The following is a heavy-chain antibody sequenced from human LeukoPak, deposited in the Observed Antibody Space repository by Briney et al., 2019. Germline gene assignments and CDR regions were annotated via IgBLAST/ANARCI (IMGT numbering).Heavy chain of an antibody. V-gene: IGHV1-2*02. CDR1: GGTFSSYA. CDR2: INPNSGGT. D-gene: IGHD6-19*01. J-gene: IGHJ6*03. Sequence: ASVKVSCKASGGTFSSYAISWVRQAPGQGLEWMGWINPNSGGTNYAQKFQGRVTMTRDTSISTAYMELSRLRSDDTAVYYCARGGSGWGLLYYYYYYMDVWGKGTTVTVSS. CDR3: ARGGSGWGLLYYYYYYMDV.